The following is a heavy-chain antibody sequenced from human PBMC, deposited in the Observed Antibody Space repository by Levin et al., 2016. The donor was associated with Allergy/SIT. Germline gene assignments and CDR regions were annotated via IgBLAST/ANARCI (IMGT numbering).Heavy chain of an antibody. J-gene: IGHJ5*02. Sequence: WIRQPPGKGLEWIGYIYHSGSTYYNPSLKSRVTISVDRSKNQFSLKLSSVTAADTAVYYCASTIFEGFDPWGQGTLVTVSS. CDR3: ASTIFEGFDP. D-gene: IGHD3-3*01. V-gene: IGHV4-30-2*01. CDR2: IYHSGST.